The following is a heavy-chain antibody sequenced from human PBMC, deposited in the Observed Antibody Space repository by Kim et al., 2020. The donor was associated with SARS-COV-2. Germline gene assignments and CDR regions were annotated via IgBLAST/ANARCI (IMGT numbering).Heavy chain of an antibody. CDR1: VFTFSTYW. Sequence: GGSLRLSCAASVFTFSTYWMYWVRQAPGKGLVWVSRINSDGSSTNYADSVKGRFTISRDNAKNTLYLEMNSLRAEDTAVYYCARESSTSCPCYYMDVWGKGTTVTVSS. CDR3: ARESSTSCPCYYMDV. CDR2: INSDGSST. J-gene: IGHJ6*03. V-gene: IGHV3-74*01. D-gene: IGHD2-2*01.